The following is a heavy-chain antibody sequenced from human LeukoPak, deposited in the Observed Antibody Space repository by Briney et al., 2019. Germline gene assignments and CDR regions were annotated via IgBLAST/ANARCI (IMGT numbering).Heavy chain of an antibody. Sequence: SETLSLTCAVSGGSINSGGYSWSWIRQPPGKGLEWIGYIYHSGSTYYNPSLKSRVTISVDTSKNQFSLKLSSVTAADTAVYYCARGGDGSSSHSDWFDPWGQGTLVTVSS. CDR1: GGSINSGGYS. CDR2: IYHSGST. CDR3: ARGGDGSSSHSDWFDP. V-gene: IGHV4-30-2*01. D-gene: IGHD6-6*01. J-gene: IGHJ5*02.